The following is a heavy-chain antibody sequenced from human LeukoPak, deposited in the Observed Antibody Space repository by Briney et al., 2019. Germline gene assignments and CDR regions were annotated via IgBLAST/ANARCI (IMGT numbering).Heavy chain of an antibody. D-gene: IGHD3-10*01. J-gene: IGHJ6*03. CDR1: GFTFSSYW. V-gene: IGHV3-74*01. CDR2: INSDGSST. CDR3: AKDGVWIGEKKANMDV. Sequence: PGGSLRLSCEASGFTFSSYWMHWVRQAPGKGLVWVSRINSDGSSTSYADSVKGRFTISRDNARNTLYLQMNSLRAEDTAVYYCAKDGVWIGEKKANMDVWGKGTTV.